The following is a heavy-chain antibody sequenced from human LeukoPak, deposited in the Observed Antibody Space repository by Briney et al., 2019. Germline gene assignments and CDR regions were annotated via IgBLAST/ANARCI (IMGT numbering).Heavy chain of an antibody. CDR2: ISSNGGST. CDR1: GFTFSSYA. J-gene: IGHJ4*02. CDR3: ARGNYDSSGYYN. V-gene: IGHV3-64*01. D-gene: IGHD3-22*01. Sequence: GGSLRLSCAASGFTFSSYAMHWVRQAPGKGLEYVSAISSNGGSTYYANSVKGRFTISRDNSKNTLYLQMGSLRAEDMAVYYCARGNYDSSGYYNWGQGTLVTVSS.